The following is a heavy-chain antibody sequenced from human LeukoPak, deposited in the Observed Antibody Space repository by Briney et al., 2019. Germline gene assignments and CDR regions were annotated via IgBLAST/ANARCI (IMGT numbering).Heavy chain of an antibody. V-gene: IGHV3-30*18. CDR2: ISYDGSNT. CDR1: GFTFSVYG. CDR3: VKGRYGSAYTSGNF. D-gene: IGHD1-26*01. J-gene: IGHJ4*02. Sequence: PGGSLRLSCVASGFTFSVYGMHWVRQAPGKGLEWVAVISYDGSNTFYVDSVKGRFIISRDNSQSTLSLQMSSLRPEDTALYYCVKGRYGSAYTSGNFWGQGIQVIVSS.